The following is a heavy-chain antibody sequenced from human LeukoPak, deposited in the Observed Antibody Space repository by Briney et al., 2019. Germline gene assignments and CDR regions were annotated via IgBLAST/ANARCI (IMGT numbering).Heavy chain of an antibody. CDR3: ARRGVVIRVILVGFHKEAFYFDS. CDR1: GITLSNYG. D-gene: IGHD3-22*01. J-gene: IGHJ4*02. Sequence: GGSLRLSCAVSGITLSNYGMSWVRQAPGKGLEWVAGISDSGGSTNYADSVKGRFTISRDNPKNTLYLQMNSLRAEDTAVYFCARRGVVIRVILVGFHKEAFYFDSWGQGALVTVSS. CDR2: ISDSGGST. V-gene: IGHV3-23*01.